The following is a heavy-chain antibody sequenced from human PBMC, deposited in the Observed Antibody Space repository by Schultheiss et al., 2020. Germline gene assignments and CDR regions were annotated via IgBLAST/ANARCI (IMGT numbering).Heavy chain of an antibody. CDR3: ARVPYYDFWSGYYDAFDI. CDR2: IYYSGST. V-gene: IGHV4-39*07. J-gene: IGHJ3*02. CDR1: GGSISSSSYY. Sequence: SETLSLTCTVSGGSISSSSYYWGWIRQPPGKGLEWIGSIYYSGSTYYNPSLKSRVTISVDTSKNQFSLKLSSVTAADTAVYYCARVPYYDFWSGYYDAFDIWGQGTMVTVSS. D-gene: IGHD3-3*01.